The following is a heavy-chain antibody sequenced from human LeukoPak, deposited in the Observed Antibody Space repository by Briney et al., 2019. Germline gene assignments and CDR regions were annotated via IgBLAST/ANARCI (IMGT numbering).Heavy chain of an antibody. CDR1: GFIVCSNY. J-gene: IGHJ3*02. V-gene: IGHV3-66*01. D-gene: IGHD3-22*01. CDR2: LYPGGGT. Sequence: GGSLRLSCAASGFIVCSNYMTWVRQAPGKGLEWVSVLYPGGGTYYKDSVKGRFTISGDNSDGKLYLQMNSLSAEDTAVYYCAGYASSGRRDAFDIWGQGTMVTVSS. CDR3: AGYASSGRRDAFDI.